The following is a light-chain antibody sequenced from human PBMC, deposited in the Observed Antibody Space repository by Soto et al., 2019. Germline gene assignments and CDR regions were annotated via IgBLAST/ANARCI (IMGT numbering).Light chain of an antibody. J-gene: IGKJ5*01. V-gene: IGKV3-11*01. Sequence: DIVLTQSPATLSLSPVERATLSCRASQTVSSYLLWYQQKPGQAPRLLIYDASNRAAGTPARFSGSGSETDFTLTISSLEPEDFAAYYCQQRMNWPLTFGQGTRLEIK. CDR2: DAS. CDR3: QQRMNWPLT. CDR1: QTVSSY.